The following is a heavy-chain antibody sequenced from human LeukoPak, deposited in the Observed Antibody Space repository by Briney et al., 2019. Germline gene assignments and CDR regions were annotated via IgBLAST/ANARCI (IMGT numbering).Heavy chain of an antibody. CDR3: VGGGDVGDYVFDL. V-gene: IGHV1-69*13. CDR2: IIPIFGTE. D-gene: IGHD4-17*01. J-gene: IGHJ4*02. Sequence: WASVKVSCKASGGSFSSYDISWVRQAPGQGLEWMGGIIPIFGTENYAQKHKGRVTITADASTSTAFMELSRPRADAAAWYFCVGGGDVGDYVFDLCGLGTLVTVS. CDR1: GGSFSSYD.